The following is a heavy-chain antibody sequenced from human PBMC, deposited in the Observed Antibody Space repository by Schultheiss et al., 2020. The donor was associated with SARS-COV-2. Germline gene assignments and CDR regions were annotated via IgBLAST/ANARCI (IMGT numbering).Heavy chain of an antibody. Sequence: SETLSLTCTVSGGSISSGGYYWSWIRQPPGKGLEWIGYIYYSGSTYYNPSLKSRVTISVDTSKNQFSLKLSSVTAADTAVYYCARERRGTVTTSYWGQGTLVTVSS. CDR3: ARERRGTVTTSY. V-gene: IGHV4-31*03. CDR1: GGSISSGGYY. CDR2: IYYSGST. D-gene: IGHD4-17*01. J-gene: IGHJ4*02.